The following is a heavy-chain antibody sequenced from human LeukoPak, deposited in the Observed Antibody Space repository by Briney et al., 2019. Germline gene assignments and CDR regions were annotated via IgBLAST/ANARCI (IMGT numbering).Heavy chain of an antibody. V-gene: IGHV3-53*01. CDR3: ARDLSPWESRNPDAFDI. CDR1: GFTVSTNY. CDR2: IYSGGST. J-gene: IGHJ3*02. Sequence: PGGSLRLSCTASGFTVSTNYMSWVRQAPGQGLEWVSVIYSGGSTYYADSVKGRFTISRDNYKSTLYLQMNSLRAEDTAVYYCARDLSPWESRNPDAFDIWGQGTTVTVAS. D-gene: IGHD1-14*01.